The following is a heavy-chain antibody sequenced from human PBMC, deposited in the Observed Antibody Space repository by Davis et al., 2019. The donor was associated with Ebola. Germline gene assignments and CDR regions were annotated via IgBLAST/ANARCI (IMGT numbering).Heavy chain of an antibody. D-gene: IGHD6-19*01. CDR1: GFTFTSYA. CDR3: ARDCTNGWEKYYYYMDF. CDR2: ISSRGTNI. Sequence: GGSLRLSCAASGFTFTSYAMDWVRQAPGKGLEWVSYISSRGTNIYYADSVKGRFTISRDNSNSMLYLQMNSLGADDTAVYYCARDCTNGWEKYYYYMDFWGKGTTVTVSS. V-gene: IGHV3-48*01. J-gene: IGHJ6*03.